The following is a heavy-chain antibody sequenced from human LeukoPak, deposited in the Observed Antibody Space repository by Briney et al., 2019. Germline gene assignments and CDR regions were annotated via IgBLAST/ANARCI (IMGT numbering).Heavy chain of an antibody. CDR2: ISSSGSTI. D-gene: IGHD6-19*01. CDR3: ARDLVAVAHFDS. Sequence: PGGSLRLSCAASGFTFSSYEMNWVRQAPGKGLEWVSYISSSGSTIYYADSVKGRFTVSRDDAKNSLYLQMSSLRAEDTAVYYCARDLVAVAHFDSWGQGTLVTVSS. CDR1: GFTFSSYE. J-gene: IGHJ4*02. V-gene: IGHV3-48*03.